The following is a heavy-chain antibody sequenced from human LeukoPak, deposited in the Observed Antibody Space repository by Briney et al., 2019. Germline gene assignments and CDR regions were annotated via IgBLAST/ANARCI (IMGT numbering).Heavy chain of an antibody. Sequence: PSETLSLTCTVSGGSISSYYWSWIRQPPGKGLEWIGYIYYSGSTNYNPSLKSRVTISVDTSKNQFSLKLSSVTAADTAVYYCARGRGYSAFGAWGQGTLVTVSS. CDR3: ARGRGYSAFGA. J-gene: IGHJ5*02. CDR2: IYYSGST. CDR1: GGSISSYY. D-gene: IGHD5-12*01. V-gene: IGHV4-59*01.